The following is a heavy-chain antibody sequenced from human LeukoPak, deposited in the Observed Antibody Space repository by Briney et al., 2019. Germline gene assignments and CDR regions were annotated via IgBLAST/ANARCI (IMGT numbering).Heavy chain of an antibody. J-gene: IGHJ4*02. CDR3: ARDWALDY. CDR2: IKQDGSQK. V-gene: IGHV3-7*01. D-gene: IGHD3-16*01. Sequence: PGGSLRLSCAASGFTFSSYAMSWVRQAPGKGLEWVANIKQDGSQKYYVDSVKGRFTISRDNAKNSLYLQMNSLRAEDTAVYYCARDWALDYWGQGTLVTASS. CDR1: GFTFSSYA.